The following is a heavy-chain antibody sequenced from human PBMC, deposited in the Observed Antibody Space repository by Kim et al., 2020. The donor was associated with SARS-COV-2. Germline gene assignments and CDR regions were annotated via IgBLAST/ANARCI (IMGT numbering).Heavy chain of an antibody. CDR1: GYTFTSYA. D-gene: IGHD3-10*01. J-gene: IGHJ3*02. V-gene: IGHV1-3*01. Sequence: ASVKVSCKASGYTFTSYAMHWVRQAPGQRLEWMGWINAGNGNTKYSQKFQGRVTITRDTSASTAYMELSSLRSEDTAVYYCARATILWFGELDIWGQGTMVTVSS. CDR3: ARATILWFGELDI. CDR2: INAGNGNT.